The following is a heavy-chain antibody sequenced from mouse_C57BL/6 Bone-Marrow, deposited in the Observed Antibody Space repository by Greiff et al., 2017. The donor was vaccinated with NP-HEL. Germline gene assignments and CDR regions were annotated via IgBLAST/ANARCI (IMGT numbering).Heavy chain of an antibody. V-gene: IGHV1-39*01. CDR2: INPNYGNT. Sequence: EVQLQQSGPELVKPGASVKISCKASGYSFTDYYMNWVQQSNGKSLEWIGVINPNYGNTSYHQKFKGKVTLTVDQSSSTDYMQLNSLTSEDSAVYYCARCDGYYCFDYWGQGTTLTVSS. D-gene: IGHD2-3*01. J-gene: IGHJ2*01. CDR1: GYSFTDYY. CDR3: ARCDGYYCFDY.